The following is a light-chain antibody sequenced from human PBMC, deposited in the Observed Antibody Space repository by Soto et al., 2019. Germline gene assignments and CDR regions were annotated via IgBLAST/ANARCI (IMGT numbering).Light chain of an antibody. CDR3: QQYYTTPVT. CDR2: WAS. J-gene: IGKJ1*01. CDR1: QSLLH. Sequence: DIVMTKSRDSLAVSLGEGATINCKSSQSLLHLAWYQQKPGQPPKLLIYWASTRESGVPDRFSGSGSGTDFTLTISSLQAEDVAVYYCQQYYTTPVTFGQGTKVEIK. V-gene: IGKV4-1*01.